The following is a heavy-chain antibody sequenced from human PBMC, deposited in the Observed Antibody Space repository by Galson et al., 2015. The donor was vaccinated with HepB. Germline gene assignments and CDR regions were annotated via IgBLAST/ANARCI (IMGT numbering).Heavy chain of an antibody. V-gene: IGHV3-66*01. Sequence: SLRLSCAASGFSVTDNYMSWFRQAPGKGLEWVSTLYAGGSTYYGDSVRVRFTISRDDSKNTVYLQMNSLRPEDTAVYWCARGARGVTSYWGQGTLVTVSS. CDR1: GFSVTDNY. CDR3: ARGARGVTSY. J-gene: IGHJ4*02. D-gene: IGHD3-10*01. CDR2: LYAGGST.